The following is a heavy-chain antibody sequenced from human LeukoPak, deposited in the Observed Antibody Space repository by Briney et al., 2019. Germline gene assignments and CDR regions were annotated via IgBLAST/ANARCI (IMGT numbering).Heavy chain of an antibody. V-gene: IGHV1-69*13. D-gene: IGHD1-26*01. CDR2: IIPIFGTT. J-gene: IGHJ6*02. CDR1: GGTFSSST. CDR3: ARLIVGSGMDV. Sequence: SVKVSCKASGGTFSSSTISWVRQAPGQGLEWMGGIIPIFGTTNYAQRFQGRVTITADESTSTAYMDLRSLRSEDTAVYYCARLIVGSGMDVWGQGTTVTVSS.